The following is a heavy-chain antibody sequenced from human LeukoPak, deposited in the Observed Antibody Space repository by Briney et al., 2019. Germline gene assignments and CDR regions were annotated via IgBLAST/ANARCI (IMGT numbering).Heavy chain of an antibody. CDR2: ISYDGSNK. CDR3: ARAAIYGSGSYSFDY. V-gene: IGHV3-30*04. Sequence: GRSLRLSCAASGFTFSSYAMHWVRQAPGKGLEWVAVISYDGSNKYYADSVKGRFTISGDNSKNTLYLQINSLRAEDTAVYYCARAAIYGSGSYSFDYWGQGTLVTVSS. CDR1: GFTFSSYA. D-gene: IGHD3-10*01. J-gene: IGHJ4*02.